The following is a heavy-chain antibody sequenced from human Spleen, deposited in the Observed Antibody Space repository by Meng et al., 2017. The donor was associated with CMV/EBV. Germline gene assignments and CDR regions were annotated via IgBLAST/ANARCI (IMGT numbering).Heavy chain of an antibody. D-gene: IGHD2-2*01. CDR1: YA. Sequence: YAISWVRQAPGQVLEWMGGIIPIFGTANYAQKFQGRVTITTDESTSTAYMELSSLRSEDTAVYYCARGKPLGYCSSTSCYSRGGFDYWGQGTLVTVSS. V-gene: IGHV1-69*05. J-gene: IGHJ4*02. CDR3: ARGKPLGYCSSTSCYSRGGFDY. CDR2: IIPIFGTA.